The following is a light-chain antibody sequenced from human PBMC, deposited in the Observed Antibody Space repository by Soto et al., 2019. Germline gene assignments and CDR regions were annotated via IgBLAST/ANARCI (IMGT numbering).Light chain of an antibody. CDR3: QQYNNWPRS. CDR1: QSVSTN. J-gene: IGKJ5*01. Sequence: ILMTQSPASLSVSPGERATLSCRASQSVSTNLAWYQQRPGQAPRLLIYRASTRAAGVPARFSGSGSGTEFTLTISSLQSEDFAVYYCQQYNNWPRSFGQGTRLEIK. CDR2: RAS. V-gene: IGKV3-15*01.